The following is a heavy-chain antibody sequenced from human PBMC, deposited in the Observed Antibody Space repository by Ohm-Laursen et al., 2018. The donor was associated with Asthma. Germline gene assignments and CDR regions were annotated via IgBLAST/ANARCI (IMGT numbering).Heavy chain of an antibody. CDR1: GFTFNSYG. CDR2: IKQDASEK. J-gene: IGHJ4*02. V-gene: IGHV3-7*03. CDR3: ARDVMEWYLPAFDF. Sequence: SLRLSCTASGFTFNSYGIHWVRQAPGKGLEWVANIKQDASEKYYLASVKGRFTISRDNAKNSLYLQMNSLRAEDTAVYYCARDVMEWYLPAFDFWGQGTLVTVSS. D-gene: IGHD3-3*01.